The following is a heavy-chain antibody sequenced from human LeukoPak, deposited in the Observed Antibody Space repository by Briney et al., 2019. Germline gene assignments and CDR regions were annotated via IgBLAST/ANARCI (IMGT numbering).Heavy chain of an antibody. D-gene: IGHD3-3*01. CDR1: GYTFTGYY. CDR2: INPNSGGT. CDR3: ARTYYDFWSGQTTSHTIDY. V-gene: IGHV1-2*02. J-gene: IGHJ4*02. Sequence: ASVKVSCKASGYTFTGYYMHWVRQAPGQGLEWMGWINPNSGGTNYAQKFQGRVTMTRDTSTSTAYMELSRLRSDDTAVYYCARTYYDFWSGQTTSHTIDYWGQGTLVTVSS.